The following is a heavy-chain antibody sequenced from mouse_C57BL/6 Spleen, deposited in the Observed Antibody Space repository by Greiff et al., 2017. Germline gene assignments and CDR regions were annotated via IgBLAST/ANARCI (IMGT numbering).Heavy chain of an antibody. CDR1: GFSLSTSGMG. V-gene: IGHV8-12*01. CDR3: ARRRGTNWHAMDY. J-gene: IGHJ4*01. Sequence: QVTLKESGPGILQSSQTLSLTCSFSGFSLSTSGMGVSWIRQPSGKGLEWLAHIYWDDDKRYNPSLKSRLTISKDTSRNQVFLKITSVDTADTATYYCARRRGTNWHAMDYWGQGTSVTVSS. D-gene: IGHD4-1*01. CDR2: IYWDDDK.